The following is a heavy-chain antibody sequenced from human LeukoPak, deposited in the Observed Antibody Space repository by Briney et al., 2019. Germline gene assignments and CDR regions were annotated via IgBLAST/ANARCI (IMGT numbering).Heavy chain of an antibody. CDR1: GFTFSSYE. Sequence: GGSLRLSCAASGFTFSSYEMNWVRQAPEKGREWVSYISSRGSNIYYADSVKGRFTISRENAKNSLYLQMNSLRAEDTAVYYCARDPAGEIDYWGQGTLVTVSS. V-gene: IGHV3-48*03. CDR2: ISSRGSNI. CDR3: ARDPAGEIDY. J-gene: IGHJ4*02. D-gene: IGHD3-10*01.